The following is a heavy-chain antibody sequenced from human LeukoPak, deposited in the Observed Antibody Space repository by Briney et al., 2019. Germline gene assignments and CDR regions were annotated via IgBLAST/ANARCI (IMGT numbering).Heavy chain of an antibody. CDR2: IYYSGST. J-gene: IGHJ4*02. CDR3: ARAVSGRFDY. V-gene: IGHV4-59*08. CDR1: GGSMSPYH. D-gene: IGHD6-19*01. Sequence: SETLSLTGTVSGGSMSPYHWGWIRQPPGKGLEGTGYIYYSGSTNYNPSLKSRVTISVDTSKNQFSLKLSSVTAADTAIYYCARAVSGRFDYWGQGTLVTVSS.